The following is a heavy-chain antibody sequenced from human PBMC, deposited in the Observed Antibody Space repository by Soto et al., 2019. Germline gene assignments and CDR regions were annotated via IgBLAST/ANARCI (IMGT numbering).Heavy chain of an antibody. J-gene: IGHJ4*02. Sequence: SEAPYPTCAVPGYPLHRSNRLGWARQPPGKGLEWIGYIYYSGTTYYNPSLKSRVTMSVDTSKNQFSLKLTSVTVVDTAVYYCARSEIQGPIYYWGQGTLVTVSS. CDR3: ARSEIQGPIYY. V-gene: IGHV4-28*01. D-gene: IGHD5-18*01. CDR2: IYYSGTT. CDR1: GYPLHRSNR.